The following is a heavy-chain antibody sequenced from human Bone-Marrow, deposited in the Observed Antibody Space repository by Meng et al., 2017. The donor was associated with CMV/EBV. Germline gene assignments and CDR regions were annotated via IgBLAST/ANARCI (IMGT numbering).Heavy chain of an antibody. J-gene: IGHJ6*02. CDR2: IIPILGIA. D-gene: IGHD3-10*01. CDR3: ARPRVPWDYYYGMDV. CDR1: GGTFSSYT. V-gene: IGHV1-69*02. Sequence: SVKVSCKASGGTFSSYTISWVRQAPGQGLEWMGRIIPILGIANYAQKFQGRVTITADKSTSTAYMELSSLRSEDTAVYYCARPRVPWDYYYGMDVWGQGTTVTVYS.